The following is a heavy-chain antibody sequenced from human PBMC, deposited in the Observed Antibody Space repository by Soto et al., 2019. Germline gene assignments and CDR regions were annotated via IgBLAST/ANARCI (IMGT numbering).Heavy chain of an antibody. CDR3: ARNYYGSGSYYPNYYYDMDV. Sequence: SETLSLTCAVYGGSFSGYYWSWIRQPPGKGLEWIGEINHSGSTNYNPSLKSRVTISVDTSKNQFSLKLSSVTAADTAVYYCARNYYGSGSYYPNYYYDMDVWGQGTTVTVSS. V-gene: IGHV4-34*01. CDR1: GGSFSGYY. D-gene: IGHD3-10*01. CDR2: INHSGST. J-gene: IGHJ6*02.